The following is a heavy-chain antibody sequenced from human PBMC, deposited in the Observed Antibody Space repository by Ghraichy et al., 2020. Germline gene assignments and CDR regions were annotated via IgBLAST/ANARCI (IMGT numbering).Heavy chain of an antibody. V-gene: IGHV1-18*04. CDR2: ISAYNGNT. Sequence: ASVKVSCKASGYTFTSYGISWVRQAPGQGLEWMGWISAYNGNTNYAQKLQGRVTMTTDTSTSTAYMELRSLRSDDTAVYYCARDYGDTEGAAYYYYGMDVWGQGTTVTVSS. CDR3: ARDYGDTEGAAYYYYGMDV. CDR1: GYTFTSYG. D-gene: IGHD4-17*01. J-gene: IGHJ6*02.